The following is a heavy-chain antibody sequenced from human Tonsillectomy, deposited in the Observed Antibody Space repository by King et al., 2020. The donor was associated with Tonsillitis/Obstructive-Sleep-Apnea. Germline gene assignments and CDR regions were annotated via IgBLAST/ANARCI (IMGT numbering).Heavy chain of an antibody. CDR1: GFTFSSYS. Sequence: VQLVESGGGLVQPGGSLRLSCAASGFTFSSYSMNWVRQAPGKGLEWVSYISSSSSTIYYADYVKGRFTISRDNAKNSLYLQMNSLRDEDTAVYYCARNPRRYCSSTSCYAYFDYWGQGTLVTVSS. CDR2: ISSSSSTI. CDR3: ARNPRRYCSSTSCYAYFDY. J-gene: IGHJ4*02. D-gene: IGHD2-2*01. V-gene: IGHV3-48*02.